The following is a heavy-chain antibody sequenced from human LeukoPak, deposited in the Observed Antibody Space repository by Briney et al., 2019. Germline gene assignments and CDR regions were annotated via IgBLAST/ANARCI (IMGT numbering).Heavy chain of an antibody. J-gene: IGHJ4*02. D-gene: IGHD4-17*01. CDR3: ARVPATVKADY. CDR1: GFTFSNYW. Sequence: GGSLRLSCAASGFTFSNYWMSWVCQAPGKGLEWVANINQDGTKTYYVDSVKGRFTISRDNAKDSLLLHMNSLRAEDTALYYCARVPATVKADYWGQGTLVTVSS. CDR2: INQDGTKT. V-gene: IGHV3-7*04.